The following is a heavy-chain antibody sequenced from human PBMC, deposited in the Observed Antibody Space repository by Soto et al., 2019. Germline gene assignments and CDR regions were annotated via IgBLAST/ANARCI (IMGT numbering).Heavy chain of an antibody. CDR3: ARDGYCSGGACLDGMDV. J-gene: IGHJ6*02. V-gene: IGHV3-30*03. D-gene: IGHD2-15*01. CDR2: ISSDGRAK. Sequence: GGSLRLSCGVSGFTLSRYSMHWVRQAPGKGLEWVALISSDGRAKYYADSVRGRFTVSRDESLYLQMTSLRREDTAVYYCARDGYCSGGACLDGMDVWGQGTTVTVSS. CDR1: GFTLSRYS.